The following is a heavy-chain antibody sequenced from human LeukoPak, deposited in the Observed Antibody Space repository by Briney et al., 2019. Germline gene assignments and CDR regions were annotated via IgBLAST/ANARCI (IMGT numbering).Heavy chain of an antibody. J-gene: IGHJ4*02. D-gene: IGHD3-3*01. CDR2: INHSGST. Sequence: SETLSLTCAVYGGSFSGYYWSWIRQPPGKGLEWIGEINHSGSTNYNPSLKSRVTISVDTSKNQFSLKLSSVTAADTAVYYCARLKGLLNDFCSGYYTYYFDYWGQGTLVIVSS. V-gene: IGHV4-34*01. CDR1: GGSFSGYY. CDR3: ARLKGLLNDFCSGYYTYYFDY.